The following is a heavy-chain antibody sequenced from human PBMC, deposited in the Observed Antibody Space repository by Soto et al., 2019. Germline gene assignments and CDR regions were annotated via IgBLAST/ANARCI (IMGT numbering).Heavy chain of an antibody. V-gene: IGHV1-18*01. Sequence: GTSVKVCCEACGESFTIYDIIWVRQAPGQGLEWMGWISTYNGNTNYAQKLQGRVTMTTDTSTSTAYMELRSLRSDDTAVYYCARGFRVAATRWWFDPWGQGTLVTVSS. D-gene: IGHD2-15*01. CDR2: ISTYNGNT. CDR3: ARGFRVAATRWWFDP. CDR1: GESFTIYD. J-gene: IGHJ5*02.